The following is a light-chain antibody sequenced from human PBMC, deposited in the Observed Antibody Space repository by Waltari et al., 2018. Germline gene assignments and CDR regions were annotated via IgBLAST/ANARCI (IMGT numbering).Light chain of an antibody. J-gene: IGLJ3*02. CDR2: VNRDGSH. V-gene: IGLV4-69*01. Sequence: QLVLTQSPSASASLGASVKLTCTLSSGHSSNVIAWLQQQPEKGPRYLMKVNRDGSHSKGVKIPDCFSGSSSGAEHFLTSSSLQSEDEADYYCQTGGHGTWVFGGGTKLTVL. CDR3: QTGGHGTWV. CDR1: SGHSSNV.